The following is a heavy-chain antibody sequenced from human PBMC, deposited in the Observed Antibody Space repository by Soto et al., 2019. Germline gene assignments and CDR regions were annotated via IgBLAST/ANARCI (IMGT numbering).Heavy chain of an antibody. J-gene: IGHJ3*02. CDR1: GDSISSSRYY. CDR2: MYYSVNS. V-gene: IGHV4-39*01. Sequence: QLHLQESGPGLVKPSETLSLTCTVSGDSISSSRYYWGWIRQPPEKGLQWIGSMYYSVNSYYNPSLKSRGTISADTSKNQFSLKLTSVTAADTAVYYCASHVKGLYSNGYEAFDIWGQGTMVTVSS. D-gene: IGHD5-18*01. CDR3: ASHVKGLYSNGYEAFDI.